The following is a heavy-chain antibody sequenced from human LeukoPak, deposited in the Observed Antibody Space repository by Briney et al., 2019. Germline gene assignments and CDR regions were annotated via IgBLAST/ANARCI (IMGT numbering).Heavy chain of an antibody. V-gene: IGHV1-8*03. D-gene: IGHD3-9*01. CDR2: MNPNSGNT. Sequence: ASVKVSCKASGYTFTSYDINWVRQATGQGLEWMGWMNPNSGNTGYAQKFQGRVTITRNTSISTAYMELSSLRSEDTAVYYCATPPLVLRFFDCLPAGGGGGDAFDIWGQGTMVTVSS. CDR1: GYTFTSYD. CDR3: ATPPLVLRFFDCLPAGGGGGDAFDI. J-gene: IGHJ3*02.